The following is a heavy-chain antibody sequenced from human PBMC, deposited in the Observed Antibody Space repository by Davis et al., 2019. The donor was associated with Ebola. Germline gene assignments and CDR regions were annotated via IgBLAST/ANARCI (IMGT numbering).Heavy chain of an antibody. CDR1: GFTFSSYW. Sequence: LSLTCAASGFTFSSYWMSWVRQAPGKGLEWVANIKQDGSEKYYVDSVKGRFTISRDNAKNSLYLQMNSLRAEDTAVYYCAREYGDYYYYYGMDVWGQGTTVTVSS. V-gene: IGHV3-7*03. J-gene: IGHJ6*02. CDR2: IKQDGSEK. D-gene: IGHD4-17*01. CDR3: AREYGDYYYYYGMDV.